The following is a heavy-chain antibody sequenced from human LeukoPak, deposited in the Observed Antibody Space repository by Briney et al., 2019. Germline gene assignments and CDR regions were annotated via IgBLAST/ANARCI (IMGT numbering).Heavy chain of an antibody. V-gene: IGHV3-23*01. CDR1: VFTFSNSA. CDR3: AKSGGSGTYPNWFDS. J-gene: IGHJ5*01. Sequence: GGSLRLSYAASVFTFSNSAMNWVRQAPGKGLEWVSTISSGGAGTYYADSVKGRFSISRDNSKNTLYLQMNSLRAEDTAVYYCAKSGGSGTYPNWFDSWGQGTLVTVSS. CDR2: ISSGGAGT. D-gene: IGHD3-10*01.